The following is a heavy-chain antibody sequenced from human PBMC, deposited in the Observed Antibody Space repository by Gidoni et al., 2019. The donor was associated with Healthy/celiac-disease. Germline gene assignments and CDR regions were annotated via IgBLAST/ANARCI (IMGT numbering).Heavy chain of an antibody. CDR2: ISWDGGST. CDR3: AKDRTYDSSGFDY. CDR1: GFPLDDYT. D-gene: IGHD3-22*01. V-gene: IGHV3-43*01. Sequence: EVQLVESGGVVVQPGGSLRLSCAASGFPLDDYTMHWVRQAPGKGLEWVSLISWDGGSTYYADAVKGRFTISRDNSKNSLYLQMNSLRTEDTALYYCAKDRTYDSSGFDYWGQGTLVTVSS. J-gene: IGHJ4*02.